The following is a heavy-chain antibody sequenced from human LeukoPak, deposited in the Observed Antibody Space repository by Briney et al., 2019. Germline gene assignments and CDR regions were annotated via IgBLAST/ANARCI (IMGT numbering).Heavy chain of an antibody. CDR2: ISSNGGTT. J-gene: IGHJ4*02. CDR3: VKGEYGSTWLLDY. V-gene: IGHV3-64D*06. CDR1: GFTFNSYA. D-gene: IGHD6-13*01. Sequence: GGSLRLSCSASGFTFNSYAMYWVRQAPGKGLESVSTISSNGGTTYYEDSVKGRFTISRDNSKNTLYLQMSSLRPDDTAVYYCVKGEYGSTWLLDYWGQGTLVTVSS.